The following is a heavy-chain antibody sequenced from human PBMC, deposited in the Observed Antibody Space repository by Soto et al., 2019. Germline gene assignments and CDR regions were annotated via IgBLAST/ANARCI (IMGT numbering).Heavy chain of an antibody. CDR3: TRDLDLGGGEI. CDR1: GGSVSGGSYY. J-gene: IGHJ6*02. Sequence: QVQLQESGPGRVKPSETLSLTCTVSGGSVSGGSYYWNWIRQPPGKVLEWIGYIYFSGSTNYNPSLKSRVTMSINTSTNQFSLKPTSLTNKHTAVYFCTRDLDLGGGEIGGQGTTVTVSS. CDR2: IYFSGST. V-gene: IGHV4-61*01. D-gene: IGHD3-16*01.